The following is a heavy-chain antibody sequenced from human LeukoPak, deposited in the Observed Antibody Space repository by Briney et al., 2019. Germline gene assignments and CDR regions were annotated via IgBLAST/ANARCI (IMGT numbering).Heavy chain of an antibody. CDR1: GFIVSSNF. CDR2: IHNAGTT. CDR3: ARDLGYSSDY. J-gene: IGHJ4*02. V-gene: IGHV3-66*01. Sequence: PGGSLRLSCAASGFIVSSNFMSWVRQAPGKGLEWVSVIHNAGTTYADSVKGRFTISRDSSKNTVNLQMNSLRGEDTAVYYCARDLGYSSDYWGQGTLVTVSS. D-gene: IGHD6-13*01.